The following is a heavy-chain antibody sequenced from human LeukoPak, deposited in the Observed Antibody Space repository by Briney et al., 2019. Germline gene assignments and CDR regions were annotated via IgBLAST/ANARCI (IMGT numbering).Heavy chain of an antibody. CDR3: ARDYGLRLGELSRFDY. V-gene: IGHV1-2*02. J-gene: IGHJ4*02. Sequence: GASVKVSCKASGYTFTGYYMHWVRQAPGQGLEWMGWINPNSGGTNYAQKFQGRVTMTRDTSISTAYMELSRLRSDDTAGYYCARDYGLRLGELSRFDYWGQGTLVTVSS. CDR1: GYTFTGYY. D-gene: IGHD3-16*02. CDR2: INPNSGGT.